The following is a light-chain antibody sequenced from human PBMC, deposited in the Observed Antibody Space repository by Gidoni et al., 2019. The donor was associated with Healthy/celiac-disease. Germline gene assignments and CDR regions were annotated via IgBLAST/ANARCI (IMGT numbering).Light chain of an antibody. CDR3: QQRSNWPWT. J-gene: IGKJ1*01. CDR2: DAS. Sequence: EIVLTQSPATLSLSPGERATLSCRASQSVSSYLAWYQQKLGQAPRLLIYDASNRATGIPARFSGSGSGTDFTLTISSLEPEDFAVYYCQQRSNWPWTFGQXTKVEIK. V-gene: IGKV3-11*01. CDR1: QSVSSY.